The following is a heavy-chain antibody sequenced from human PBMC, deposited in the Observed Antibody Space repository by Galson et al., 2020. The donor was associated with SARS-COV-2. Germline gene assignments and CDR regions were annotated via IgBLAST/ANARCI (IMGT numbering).Heavy chain of an antibody. D-gene: IGHD4-17*01. CDR3: ARHPSLTTVTFDP. CDR2: IYYSGST. CDR1: GGSISSSNYY. V-gene: IGHV4-39*02. J-gene: IGHJ5*02. Sequence: SETLSLTCTVSGGSISSSNYYWGWIRQPPGKGPEWIGSIYYSGSTYYNPSLKSRDTISVDTSNNHFSLKLTSVTATDTAVYYCARHPSLTTVTFDPWGRGTLVTVSS.